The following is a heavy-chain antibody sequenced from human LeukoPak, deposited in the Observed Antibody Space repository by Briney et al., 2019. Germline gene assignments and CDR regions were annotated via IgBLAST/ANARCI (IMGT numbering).Heavy chain of an antibody. CDR3: ARRSFGGDYDY. CDR1: GFTFSSYA. J-gene: IGHJ4*02. Sequence: GGSLRPSCAASGFTFSSYAMHWVRQAPGKGLEYVSAISGNGGSTYYANSVKGRFTISRDNSKNTLYLQMGSLRAEDMAVYYCARRSFGGDYDYWGQGTLVTVSS. CDR2: ISGNGGST. V-gene: IGHV3-64*01. D-gene: IGHD2-21*01.